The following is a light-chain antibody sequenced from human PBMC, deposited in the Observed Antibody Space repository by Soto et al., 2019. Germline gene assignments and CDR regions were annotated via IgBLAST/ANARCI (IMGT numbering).Light chain of an antibody. J-gene: IGLJ2*01. CDR2: EDR. Sequence: SYELTQPPSVSVSPGQTANITCSGDKLGNKYACWYQQKAGQSPVLVIYEDRKRPSGIPERFSGSNSGNTATLTLSGTQAMDEADYYCQAWDSSTAVFGGGTKLTVL. V-gene: IGLV3-1*01. CDR3: QAWDSSTAV. CDR1: KLGNKY.